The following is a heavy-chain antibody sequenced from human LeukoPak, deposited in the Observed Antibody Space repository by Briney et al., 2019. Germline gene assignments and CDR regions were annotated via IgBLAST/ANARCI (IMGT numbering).Heavy chain of an antibody. V-gene: IGHV3-7*01. CDR2: IKQDGSEI. J-gene: IGHJ5*02. CDR1: GFTFSSYW. CDR3: ARDGRSGSYYDL. Sequence: GGSLRLSCAAPGFTFSSYWMSWVGQAPGKGLEWVANIKQDGSEIYYVDSVKGRFTISRDNAKNALYLQMSSLRAEDTAVYYCARDGRSGSYYDLWGQGTLVTVSS. D-gene: IGHD1-26*01.